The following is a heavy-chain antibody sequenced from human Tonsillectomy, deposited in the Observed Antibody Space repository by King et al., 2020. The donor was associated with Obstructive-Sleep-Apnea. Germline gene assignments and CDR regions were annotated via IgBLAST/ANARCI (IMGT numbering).Heavy chain of an antibody. CDR3: ARGSGAAAVNWFDP. J-gene: IGHJ5*02. CDR2: INHSGNT. V-gene: IGHV4-34*01. Sequence: QVQLQQWGAGLLKPSETLSLTCAVYGGSFSDYYWSWIRQPPGKGLEWSGEINHSGNTNSNPSLKGRVTISVDTSNNQFSLKLSSVTAADTAVYYCARGSGAAAVNWFDPWGQGTLVTVSS. D-gene: IGHD6-13*01. CDR1: GGSFSDYY.